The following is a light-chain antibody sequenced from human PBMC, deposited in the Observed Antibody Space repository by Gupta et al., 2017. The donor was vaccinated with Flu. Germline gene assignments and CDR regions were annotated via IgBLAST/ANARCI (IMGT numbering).Light chain of an antibody. CDR2: GEN. CDR3: NSRDSSGNHLWV. Sequence: SSELTQDPAVSVALGQTVRLTCQGDSLRRYYASWYQQTPGQAPVLVIYGENKRPSGIPDRFSGTRSGNTASLTITGAQAEDEADYYCNSRDSSGNHLWVFGGGTKLTVL. CDR1: SLRRYY. J-gene: IGLJ3*02. V-gene: IGLV3-19*01.